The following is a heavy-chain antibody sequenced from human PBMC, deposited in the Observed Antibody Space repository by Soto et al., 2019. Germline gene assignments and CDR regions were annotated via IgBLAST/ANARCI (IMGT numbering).Heavy chain of an antibody. V-gene: IGHV4-4*02. Sequence: QVQLQESGPGLVKPSGTLSLTCAVSSGSITSSNWWSWVRQSPGKGLEWIGEVYHGGRTNYNPSLKSRVTISIDKSKNQFSLTLNSVTAADTAIYYCASHLTMLGTRGFDHWGQGTLVTVSS. J-gene: IGHJ4*02. D-gene: IGHD3-16*01. CDR1: SGSITSSNW. CDR3: ASHLTMLGTRGFDH. CDR2: VYHGGRT.